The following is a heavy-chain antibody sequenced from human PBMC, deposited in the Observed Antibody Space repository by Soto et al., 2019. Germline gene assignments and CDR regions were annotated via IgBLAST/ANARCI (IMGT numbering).Heavy chain of an antibody. V-gene: IGHV1-69*12. CDR3: ARDGDPGYSFWSGPLGGGRFDP. D-gene: IGHD3-3*01. CDR2: IVPLFGTA. Sequence: QVQLVQSGAEVKEPGSSMNVSCKTSGATFGNTAVTWVRQAPGQSLEWIGGIVPLFGTANYAQKFRGRVTITADESTSTAYMELSSLRTDDTAVYYCARDGDPGYSFWSGPLGGGRFDPWGQGTLVTVSS. J-gene: IGHJ5*02. CDR1: GATFGNTA.